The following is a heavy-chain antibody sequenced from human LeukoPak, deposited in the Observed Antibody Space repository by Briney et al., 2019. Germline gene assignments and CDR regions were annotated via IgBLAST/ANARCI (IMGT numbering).Heavy chain of an antibody. J-gene: IGHJ4*02. CDR2: VSGSGGYR. CDR3: ARDPQSHIGGSF. Sequence: TTGGSLRLSCAASGFTFSDYYMNWVRQAPGKGLEWVSSVSGSGGYRFYADSVKGRFTISRDNAKTALHLQMNRLRAEDTAVYYCARDPQSHIGGSFWGQGILSPSPQ. V-gene: IGHV3-21*01. D-gene: IGHD2-21*01. CDR1: GFTFSDYY.